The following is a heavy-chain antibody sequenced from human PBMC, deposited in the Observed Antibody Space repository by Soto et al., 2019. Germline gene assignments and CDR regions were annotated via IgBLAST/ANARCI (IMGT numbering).Heavy chain of an antibody. CDR3: ARDLAWAFDP. J-gene: IGHJ5*02. V-gene: IGHV3-48*02. CDR2: IGGSGGHI. Sequence: PGGSLRLSCAASGFTFSTFSMNLVRQAPGKGLEWLSYIGGSGGHISYADSVKGRFTISRDNGKNTLYLQMSSLRDEDTAVYYCARDLAWAFDPWGQGA. D-gene: IGHD1-26*01. CDR1: GFTFSTFS.